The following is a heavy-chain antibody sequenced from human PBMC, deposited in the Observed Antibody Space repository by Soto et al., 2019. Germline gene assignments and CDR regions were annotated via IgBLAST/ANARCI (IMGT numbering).Heavy chain of an antibody. D-gene: IGHD3-10*01. J-gene: IGHJ4*02. Sequence: EVQLVESGGGLVQPGGSLRLSCAASGFTFSSYWMSWVRQAPGKGLEWVANVNQDGGEKFYVGSVKGRFTISRDNAMNSRYLQRHSLRAEDTAVYYCARGSPVHYWGQGPLVTVSS. CDR3: ARGSPVHY. V-gene: IGHV3-7*01. CDR1: GFTFSSYW. CDR2: VNQDGGEK.